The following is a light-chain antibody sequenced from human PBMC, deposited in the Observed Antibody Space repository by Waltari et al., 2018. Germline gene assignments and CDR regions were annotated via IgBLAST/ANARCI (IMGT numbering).Light chain of an antibody. CDR3: GGWDSSLSAWV. CDR1: TSHSGSNT. V-gene: IGLV1-51*02. CDR2: EKN. Sequence: QSVLTQEPSVSAPPGPQVATPCYGGTSHSGSNTVSWYQQLPGTAPKLLIYEKNKRPSGIPARFSGSKPGTSATLGVTGLQTVDDADYYCGGWDSSLSAWVFGGGTKLSVL. J-gene: IGLJ3*02.